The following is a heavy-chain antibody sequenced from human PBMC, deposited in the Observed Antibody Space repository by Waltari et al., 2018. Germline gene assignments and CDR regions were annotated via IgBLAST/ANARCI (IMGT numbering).Heavy chain of an antibody. CDR1: GFRYTGCW. J-gene: IGHJ4*02. Sequence: EVQLVPSGAEVRKPGESLKISCTGSGFRYTGCWLAWVRQMPGKGLEWLGIIYFGDSDTRYSPSFQGLVTISVDKSIYTAYLQWSSLKASDTAMYYCARHVGRDVPSGYWGQGTLVIVSS. CDR2: IYFGDSDT. V-gene: IGHV5-51*01. D-gene: IGHD3-10*01. CDR3: ARHVGRDVPSGY.